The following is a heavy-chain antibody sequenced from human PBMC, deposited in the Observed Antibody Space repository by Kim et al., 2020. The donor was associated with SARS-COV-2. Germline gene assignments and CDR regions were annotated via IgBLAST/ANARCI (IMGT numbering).Heavy chain of an antibody. Sequence: GESLKISCKSSGYSFTTYWIGWVRQMPGKGLEWMGIIYPGDSDTRYSPSFQGQVTISADRSINTAYLQWGGLKASDTAVYYCTRPSSSWNYYFDYWGQGTLVTVSS. CDR2: IYPGDSDT. CDR1: GYSFTTYW. V-gene: IGHV5-51*01. CDR3: TRPSSSWNYYFDY. D-gene: IGHD6-13*01. J-gene: IGHJ4*02.